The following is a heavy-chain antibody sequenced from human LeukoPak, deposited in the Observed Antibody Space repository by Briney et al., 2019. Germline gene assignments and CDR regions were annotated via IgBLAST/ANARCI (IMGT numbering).Heavy chain of an antibody. CDR3: AKDGGKHYYDSSPKYYFDY. J-gene: IGHJ4*02. V-gene: IGHV3-23*01. D-gene: IGHD3-22*01. CDR2: ISGSGGST. CDR1: GGTFISYA. Sequence: GASVKVSCKASGGTFISYAMSWVRQAPGKGLEWVSAISGSGGSTYYADSVKGRFTISRDNSKNTLYLQMNSLRAEDTAVYYCAKDGGKHYYDSSPKYYFDYWGQGTLVTVSS.